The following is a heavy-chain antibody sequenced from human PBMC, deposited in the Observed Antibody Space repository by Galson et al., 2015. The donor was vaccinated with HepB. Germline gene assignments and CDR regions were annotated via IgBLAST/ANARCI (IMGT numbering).Heavy chain of an antibody. CDR3: ARDGLPLYGSGSYYPKNNWFDP. J-gene: IGHJ5*02. CDR2: ISSSSSTI. CDR1: GFTFSSYS. Sequence: SLRLSCAASGFTFSSYSMNWVRQAPGKGLEWVSYISSSSSTIYYADSVKGRFTISRDNAKNSLYLQMNSLRDEDTAVYYCARDGLPLYGSGSYYPKNNWFDPWGQGTLVTVSS. V-gene: IGHV3-48*02. D-gene: IGHD3-10*01.